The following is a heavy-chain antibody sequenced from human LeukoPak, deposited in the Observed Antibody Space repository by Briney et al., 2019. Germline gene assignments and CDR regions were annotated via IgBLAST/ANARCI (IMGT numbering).Heavy chain of an antibody. CDR2: IISKTDGGTT. V-gene: IGHV3-15*01. J-gene: IGHJ4*02. CDR1: GFTFSNVW. CDR3: TTESYDT. D-gene: IGHD3-16*01. Sequence: PGGSLRLSCAASGFTFSNVWMSWVRQAPGKGLEWVGRIISKTDGGTTDYASPVKGRFTISRDDSKNTLYLQMNSLKTEDTAVYYCTTESYDTWGKGSLVTVSS.